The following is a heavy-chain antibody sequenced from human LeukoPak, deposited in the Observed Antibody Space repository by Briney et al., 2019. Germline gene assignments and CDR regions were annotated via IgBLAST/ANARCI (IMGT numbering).Heavy chain of an antibody. CDR2: IYYSGST. V-gene: IGHV4-59*01. Sequence: PETLSLTCTVSGGSISSYYWSWIRQPPGKGLEWIGYIYYSGSTNYNPSLKSRVTISVDTSKNQFSLKLSSVTAADTAVYYCARGVGYSYGPYYFDYWGQGTLVTVSS. CDR3: ARGVGYSYGPYYFDY. D-gene: IGHD5-18*01. J-gene: IGHJ4*02. CDR1: GGSISSYY.